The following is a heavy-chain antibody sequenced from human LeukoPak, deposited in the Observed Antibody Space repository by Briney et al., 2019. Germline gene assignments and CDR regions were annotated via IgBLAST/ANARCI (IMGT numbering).Heavy chain of an antibody. V-gene: IGHV1-2*02. CDR3: TRDSVRNFDY. Sequence: ASVKVSCKVSGYTFTGFYMHWVRQAPGQGLEWMGWINPNTSATSYAQKFQGRLTMTRDTSITTAYMELTRLTSDDTAVYYCTRDSVRNFDYWGQGTMVTVSS. CDR1: GYTFTGFY. J-gene: IGHJ4*02. CDR2: INPNTSAT.